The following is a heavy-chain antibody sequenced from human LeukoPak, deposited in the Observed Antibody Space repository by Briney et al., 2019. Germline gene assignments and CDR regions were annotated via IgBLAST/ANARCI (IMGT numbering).Heavy chain of an antibody. V-gene: IGHV1-69*01. Sequence: ASVKVSCKASGGTFSSYAISWVRQAPGQGLEWMGGIIPIFGTANYAQKFQGRVTITADESTSTAYMELSSLRSEDTAVYYCAREVGWTAVEPKNGAFDIWGQGTMVTVSS. CDR2: IIPIFGTA. CDR1: GGTFSSYA. CDR3: AREVGWTAVEPKNGAFDI. D-gene: IGHD6-19*01. J-gene: IGHJ3*02.